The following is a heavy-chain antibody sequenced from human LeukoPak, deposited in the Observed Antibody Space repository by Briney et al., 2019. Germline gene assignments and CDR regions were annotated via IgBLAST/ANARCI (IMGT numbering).Heavy chain of an antibody. CDR2: IYYSGST. CDR1: GGSISSGDYY. Sequence: PSETLSLTCTVSGGSISSGDYYWSWIRQPPGKGLEWIGYIYYSGSTYYNPSLKSRVTISVDTSKNQFSLQLNSVTPEDTAIYYCAILRTASSFDFWGQGTLVTVSS. V-gene: IGHV4-30-4*01. D-gene: IGHD1-1*01. J-gene: IGHJ4*02. CDR3: AILRTASSFDF.